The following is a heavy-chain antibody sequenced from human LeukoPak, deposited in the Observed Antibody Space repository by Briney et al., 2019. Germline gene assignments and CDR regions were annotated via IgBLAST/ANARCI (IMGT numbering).Heavy chain of an antibody. V-gene: IGHV4-39*01. D-gene: IGHD3-22*01. J-gene: IGHJ4*02. CDR1: GGSISGSGYY. CDR2: IYYSGST. Sequence: SETLSLTCTVSGGSISGSGYYWGWIRQPPGKGLEWIGSIYYSGSTYYNPSLKSRVTISVETSKKQFSLKLSSVSAADTAVYYCARHVIDTSGYYLDYFDNWGQGTLVTVSS. CDR3: ARHVIDTSGYYLDYFDN.